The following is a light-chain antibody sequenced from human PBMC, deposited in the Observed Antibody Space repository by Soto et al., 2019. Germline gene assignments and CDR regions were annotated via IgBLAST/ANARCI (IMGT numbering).Light chain of an antibody. V-gene: IGKV1-12*01. CDR3: QQDDSCPLS. CDR2: AAS. Sequence: DIQMTQSPSSVPASVGDRVTITCRASQGISSWLDWYQPKPGQAPKLLIHAASSLQSGLPSRFRGSAAGTDFTLPITSLQPEDFATCYCQQDDSCPLSVGGGTKVEIK. CDR1: QGISSW. J-gene: IGKJ4*01.